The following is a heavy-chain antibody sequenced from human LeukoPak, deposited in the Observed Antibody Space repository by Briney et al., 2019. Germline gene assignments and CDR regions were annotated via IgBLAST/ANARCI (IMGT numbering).Heavy chain of an antibody. V-gene: IGHV4-61*05. CDR2: IYYSGST. D-gene: IGHD3-9*01. Sequence: SETLSLTCTVSGGSISSSSYYWGWIRQPPGKGLEWIGYIYYSGSTNYNPSLKSRVTISVDTSKNQFSLKLSSVTAADTAVYYCARVYYDTLTGYPHDAFDIWGQGTMVTVSS. CDR1: GGSISSSSYY. CDR3: ARVYYDTLTGYPHDAFDI. J-gene: IGHJ3*02.